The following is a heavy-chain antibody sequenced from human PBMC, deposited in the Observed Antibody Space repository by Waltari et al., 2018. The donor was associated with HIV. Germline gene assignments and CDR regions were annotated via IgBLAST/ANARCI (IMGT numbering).Heavy chain of an antibody. J-gene: IGHJ4*02. D-gene: IGHD3-22*01. V-gene: IGHV4-38-2*02. CDR3: ARDMAHYYYDSSGAGDY. Sequence: QVQLQASGPGLVKPSETLPLTCAVTGYSIRSGSYWGWIRQPPGKGLEWIGSIYHSGSTYYNPSLKSRVTISVDTSKIQCSLKLSSVTAADTAVYYCARDMAHYYYDSSGAGDYWGQGTLVTVSS. CDR2: IYHSGST. CDR1: GYSIRSGSY.